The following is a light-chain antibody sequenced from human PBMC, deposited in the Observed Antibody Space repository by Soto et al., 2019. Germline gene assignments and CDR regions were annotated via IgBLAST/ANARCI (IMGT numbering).Light chain of an antibody. CDR3: QQTYSTPRGA. CDR2: AAS. CDR1: ESIRNN. Sequence: DIQMTQSPSSLSASVGDRVTITCRASESIRNNLNWYQQKPGKAPKLLIYAASTLQSGVPSRCSGGGSGTEFNHTIGSLQPEYFTTYSCQQTYSTPRGAFGQGTKVEFK. J-gene: IGKJ1*01. V-gene: IGKV1-39*01.